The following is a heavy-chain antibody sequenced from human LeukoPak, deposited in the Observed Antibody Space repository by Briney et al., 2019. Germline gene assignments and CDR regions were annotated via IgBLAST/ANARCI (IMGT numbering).Heavy chain of an antibody. Sequence: SETLSLTCAVYGGSFSGYYWSWIRQPPGKGLEWIGEINHSGSTNYNPSLKSRVTISVDTSKNQFSLKLSSVTAADTAVYYCARRPLLGYCSGGSCYSSYYYYYYMDVWGKGTTVTISS. CDR1: GGSFSGYY. CDR2: INHSGST. CDR3: ARRPLLGYCSGGSCYSSYYYYYYMDV. D-gene: IGHD2-15*01. V-gene: IGHV4-34*01. J-gene: IGHJ6*03.